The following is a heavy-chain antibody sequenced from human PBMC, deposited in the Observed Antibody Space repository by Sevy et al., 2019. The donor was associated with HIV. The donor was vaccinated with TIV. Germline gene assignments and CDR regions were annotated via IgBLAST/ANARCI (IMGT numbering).Heavy chain of an antibody. J-gene: IGHJ3*02. Sequence: GGSLRLSCAASGFRFSPFAMIWVRQAPGKGLEWVSEICGGDGSTYYADSVKGRFTISRDNSKNTVYLQMSSLRAEDTALYYCAKGCQSDDFGADTLDIWGQGTMVTVSS. CDR1: GFRFSPFA. D-gene: IGHD2-21*01. CDR2: ICGGDGST. CDR3: AKGCQSDDFGADTLDI. V-gene: IGHV3-23*01.